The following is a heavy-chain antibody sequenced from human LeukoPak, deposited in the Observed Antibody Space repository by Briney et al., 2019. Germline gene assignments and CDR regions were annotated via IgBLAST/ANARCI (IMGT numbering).Heavy chain of an antibody. CDR3: ARPRGLGDAFDI. J-gene: IGHJ3*02. Sequence: SETLSLTCTVSGGSISSYYWSWVRQPPGKGLEWVGYIYYSGSTNYNPSLRSGVTMSVETSKTQFSLKLSSVTAADTAVYYCARPRGLGDAFDIWGQGTMVTVSS. V-gene: IGHV4-59*01. CDR2: IYYSGST. CDR1: GGSISSYY. D-gene: IGHD3/OR15-3a*01.